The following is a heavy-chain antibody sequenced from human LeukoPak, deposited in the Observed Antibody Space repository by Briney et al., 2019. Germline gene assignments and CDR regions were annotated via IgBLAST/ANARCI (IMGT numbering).Heavy chain of an antibody. D-gene: IGHD2-21*01. J-gene: IGHJ4*02. CDR1: GFTVSGNC. Sequence: GGSLRLSCAASGFTVSGNCMSWVRQAPGKGLEWVSVTYSGANTYYADSVKGRFTISRDNSKKTLYLQMNSLRAEDTAVYYCANYDRLFRGFEYWGQGTLVTVSS. V-gene: IGHV3-53*01. CDR2: TYSGANT. CDR3: ANYDRLFRGFEY.